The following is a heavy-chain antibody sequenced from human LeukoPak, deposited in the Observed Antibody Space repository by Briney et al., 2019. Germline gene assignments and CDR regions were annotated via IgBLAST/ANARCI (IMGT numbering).Heavy chain of an antibody. CDR2: ISNSGTTI. D-gene: IGHD4-17*01. V-gene: IGHV3-48*03. J-gene: IGHJ4*02. Sequence: AGGSLRLSCAASGFTLSSYEMIWARQAPGKGLERVSYISNSGTTIRYADSVKGRFTISRDNAKNSLYLQMNSLRAGDTAVYYCARVMTTVTPFDYWGEGTLVSVSS. CDR3: ARVMTTVTPFDY. CDR1: GFTLSSYE.